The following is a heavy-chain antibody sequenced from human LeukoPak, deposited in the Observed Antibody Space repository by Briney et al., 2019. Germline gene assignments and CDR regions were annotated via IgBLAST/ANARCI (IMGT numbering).Heavy chain of an antibody. CDR2: ISGSSSYI. J-gene: IGHJ4*02. CDR3: ARGGGYCGGDCYGIDY. CDR1: GFTFSSYS. V-gene: IGHV3-21*01. Sequence: PGGSLRLSCAASGFTFSSYSMKWDRQAPGKGLEWVSSISGSSSYIYYADSVQGRFTISRDNAKNSLYLQMNSLRAEDTAVYYCARGGGYCGGDCYGIDYWGQGALVTVSS. D-gene: IGHD2-21*01.